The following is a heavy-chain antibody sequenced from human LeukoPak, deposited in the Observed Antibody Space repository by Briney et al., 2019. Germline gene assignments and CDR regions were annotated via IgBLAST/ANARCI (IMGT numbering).Heavy chain of an antibody. V-gene: IGHV3-7*01. CDR3: ARGPYCDGTSCQSFLDY. CDR2: IKEDGGEK. J-gene: IGHJ4*02. D-gene: IGHD2-2*01. Sequence: GGSLRLSCAASGFTSSSYWITWVRQAPGKGLEWVANIKEDGGEKYYVDSVKGRFTISRDNAKNSVSLQMNSLRAEDTAVYYCARGPYCDGTSCQSFLDYWGQGALVTVSS. CDR1: GFTSSSYW.